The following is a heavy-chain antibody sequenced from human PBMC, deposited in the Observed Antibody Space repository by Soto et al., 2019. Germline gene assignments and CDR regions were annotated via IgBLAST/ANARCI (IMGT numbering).Heavy chain of an antibody. CDR3: ARADTAMVIDY. CDR2: IWYDGSNK. D-gene: IGHD5-18*01. V-gene: IGHV3-33*01. Sequence: GGSLRLSCAASGFTFSSYGMHWVRQAPGKGLEWVAVIWYDGSNKYYADSVKGRFTISRDNSKNTLYLQMNSLRAEDTAVYYCARADTAMVIDYWGQGTLVTASS. CDR1: GFTFSSYG. J-gene: IGHJ4*02.